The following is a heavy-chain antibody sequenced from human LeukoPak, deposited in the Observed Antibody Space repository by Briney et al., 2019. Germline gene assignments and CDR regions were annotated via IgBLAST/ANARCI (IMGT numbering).Heavy chain of an antibody. CDR3: ARDYGDHKGFDY. D-gene: IGHD4-17*01. CDR1: GGTFSSYA. V-gene: IGHV1-69*04. Sequence: SVKVSCKASGGTFSSYAISWVRQAPGQGLEWMGRIIPILGIANYAQKFQGRVTITADKSTSTAYMELSSLRSEDTAVYYCARDYGDHKGFDYWGQGTLVTVSS. J-gene: IGHJ4*02. CDR2: IIPILGIA.